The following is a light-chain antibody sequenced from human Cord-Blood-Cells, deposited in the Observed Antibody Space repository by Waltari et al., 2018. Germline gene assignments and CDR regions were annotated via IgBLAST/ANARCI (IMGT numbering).Light chain of an antibody. J-gene: IGLJ1*01. V-gene: IGLV2-11*01. CDR2: DFS. Sequence: HSALTQPRSVSGSPGQAVTISCTGTSSYFGGYNSVSWYQQHPGKAPNLIIYDFSKRPSGVPDLFSGSKSGNTASLTISGLQAEDEADYYCCSYAGSYTWVFGTGTKVTVL. CDR3: CSYAGSYTWV. CDR1: SSYFGGYNS.